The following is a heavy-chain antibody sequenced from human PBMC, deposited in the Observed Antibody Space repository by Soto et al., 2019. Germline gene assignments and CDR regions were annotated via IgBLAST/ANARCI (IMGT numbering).Heavy chain of an antibody. CDR2: IKSKTDGGTT. Sequence: GSLRLSCAASGFTFGNARTNWVRQAPGQRLDWVGRIKSKTDGGTTDYAAPVKGRFTISRDDSKNTLYLQMNSLKTEDTAVYYCTTRLRPADPYYYDSISPNWGQGTLVTVSS. V-gene: IGHV3-15*07. J-gene: IGHJ4*02. D-gene: IGHD3-22*01. CDR1: GFTFGNAR. CDR3: TTRLRPADPYYYDSISPN.